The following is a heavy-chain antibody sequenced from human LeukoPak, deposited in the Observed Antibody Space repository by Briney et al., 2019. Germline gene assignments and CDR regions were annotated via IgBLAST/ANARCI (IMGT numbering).Heavy chain of an antibody. J-gene: IGHJ4*02. CDR1: GFSFSSYG. CDR3: ANLDDY. CDR2: ISYDGSNK. D-gene: IGHD1-1*01. Sequence: PGGSLRLSCAASGFSFSSYGMHWVRQAPGKGLEWVAIISYDGSNKYYADSVKGRFTISRDDSKNTLYLQMNSLRAEDTAVYYCANLDDYWGQGTLVTVSS. V-gene: IGHV3-30*18.